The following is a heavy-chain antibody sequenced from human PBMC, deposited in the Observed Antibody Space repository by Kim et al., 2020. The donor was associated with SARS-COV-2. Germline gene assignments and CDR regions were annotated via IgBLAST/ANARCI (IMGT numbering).Heavy chain of an antibody. D-gene: IGHD4-17*01. CDR3: VRATTRAFDV. CDR1: GFSFSTYW. V-gene: IGHV3-74*01. CDR2: INPDGRST. Sequence: GGSLRLSCEASGFSFSTYWIHWVRQAAGEGLLWVSRINPDGRSTSHADAVKGRFTISRDNGKNTVYLQMSSLRDDDTAVYFCVRATTRAFDVWGQGTMVTVSS. J-gene: IGHJ3*01.